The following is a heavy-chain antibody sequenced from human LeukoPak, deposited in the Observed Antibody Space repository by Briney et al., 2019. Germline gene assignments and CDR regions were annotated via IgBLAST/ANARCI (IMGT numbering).Heavy chain of an antibody. D-gene: IGHD3-10*01. CDR1: GFTFSFYA. Sequence: AGGSLRLSCAASGFTFSFYAMSWVRQPPGQGLEWVSSISASGENTYYTDSVKGRFTISRDNSKNTLYLQMNSLRAEDTALYHCVRWFAQGGSGRYLDYWGQGTLVTVSS. V-gene: IGHV3-23*01. J-gene: IGHJ4*02. CDR2: ISASGENT. CDR3: VRWFAQGGSGRYLDY.